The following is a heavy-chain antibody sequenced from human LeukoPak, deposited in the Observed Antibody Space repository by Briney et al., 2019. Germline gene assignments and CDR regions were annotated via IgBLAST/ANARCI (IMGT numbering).Heavy chain of an antibody. V-gene: IGHV3-21*01. Sequence: GGSLRLSCAASGFTFSDYDMNWVRQAPGKGLEWVSSISSSSSYIYYADSVKGRFTISRDNAKNSLYLQMNSLRAEDTAVYYCASVYDSSGYDLDYWGQGTLVTVSS. CDR2: ISSSSSYI. CDR1: GFTFSDYD. J-gene: IGHJ4*02. CDR3: ASVYDSSGYDLDY. D-gene: IGHD3-22*01.